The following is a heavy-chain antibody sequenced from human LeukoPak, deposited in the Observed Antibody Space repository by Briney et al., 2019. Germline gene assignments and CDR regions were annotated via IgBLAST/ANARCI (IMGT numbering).Heavy chain of an antibody. D-gene: IGHD6-13*01. CDR3: ARVAAAAGKWGGNYFDY. CDR1: GFTFSSYA. V-gene: IGHV3-30-3*01. J-gene: IGHJ4*02. Sequence: GGSLRLSCAASGFTFSSYAMHWVRQAPGKGLEWVAVISYDGSNKYYADSVKGRFTISRDNSKNTLYLQMNSLRAEDTAVYYCARVAAAAGKWGGNYFDYWGQGTLVTVSS. CDR2: ISYDGSNK.